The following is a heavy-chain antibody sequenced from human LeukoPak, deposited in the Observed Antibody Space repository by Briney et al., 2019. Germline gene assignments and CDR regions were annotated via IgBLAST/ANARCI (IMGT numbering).Heavy chain of an antibody. CDR3: ARERDSSGYYSVGY. D-gene: IGHD3-22*01. J-gene: IGHJ4*02. CDR2: ISAYNGNT. V-gene: IGHV1-18*01. CDR1: GYTFTSYG. Sequence: ASVKVSCKASGYTFTSYGISWVRQAPGQGLEWMGWISAYNGNTNYAQKLQGRVTMTTDTSTSTAYMELRSLRSDDTAVYYCARERDSSGYYSVGYWGQGTLVTVPS.